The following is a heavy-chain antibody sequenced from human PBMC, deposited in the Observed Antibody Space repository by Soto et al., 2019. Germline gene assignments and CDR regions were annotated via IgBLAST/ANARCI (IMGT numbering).Heavy chain of an antibody. CDR3: ARGDRGGSGSPASYYYSGLDV. Sequence: VHVLESGGDLVQPGGSLRLSCAASGFTFSSYAMSWVRQAPGKGLEWVSSVSAGGDMTYYSDSVKGRFTISRDNSNNALFLQMNSLRIEDTGLYYCARGDRGGSGSPASYYYSGLDVWGQGTTVTVS. CDR1: GFTFSSYA. D-gene: IGHD3-10*01. CDR2: VSAGGDMT. V-gene: IGHV3-23*01. J-gene: IGHJ6*02.